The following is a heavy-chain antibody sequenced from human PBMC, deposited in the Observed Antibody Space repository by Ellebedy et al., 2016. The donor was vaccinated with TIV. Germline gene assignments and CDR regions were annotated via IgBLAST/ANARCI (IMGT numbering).Heavy chain of an antibody. CDR1: GGSISSYY. CDR2: IYYSGST. D-gene: IGHD6-19*01. Sequence: SETLSLTXTVSGGSISSYYWSWIRQPPGKGLEWIGYIYYSGSTNYNPSLKSRVTISVDTSKNQFSLKLSSVTAADTAVYYCASGLKDESWLTPRGYYYYYGMDVWGQGTTVTVSS. J-gene: IGHJ6*02. V-gene: IGHV4-59*13. CDR3: ASGLKDESWLTPRGYYYYYGMDV.